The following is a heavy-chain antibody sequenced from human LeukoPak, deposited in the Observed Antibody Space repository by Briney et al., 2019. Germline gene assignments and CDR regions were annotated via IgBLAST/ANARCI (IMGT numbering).Heavy chain of an antibody. CDR2: ISSSGSTI. CDR3: AREWLQNTRAFDY. V-gene: IGHV3-11*04. D-gene: IGHD5-24*01. CDR1: GFTFSDYY. J-gene: IGHJ4*02. Sequence: GGSLRLSCAASGFTFSDYYMSWIRQAPGKGLEWVSYISSSGSTIYYADSVKSRFTISRDNAKNSLYLQMNSLRAEDTAVYYCAREWLQNTRAFDYWGQGTLVTVSS.